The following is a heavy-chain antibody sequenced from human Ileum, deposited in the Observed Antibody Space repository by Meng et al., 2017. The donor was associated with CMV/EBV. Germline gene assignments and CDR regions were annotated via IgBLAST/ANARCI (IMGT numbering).Heavy chain of an antibody. CDR3: ARGSSSWAFDY. Sequence: QVQLRESGPGLVKPSETLSSTCTVSGGSISGYYWSWIRQPATKGLEWIGRVYSSGSTDYNPSLQSRVTMSVDTSKNQFSLKLSSVTAADTAVYYCARGSSSWAFDYWGQGTLVTVSS. D-gene: IGHD2-2*01. CDR2: VYSSGST. CDR1: GGSISGYY. V-gene: IGHV4-4*07. J-gene: IGHJ4*02.